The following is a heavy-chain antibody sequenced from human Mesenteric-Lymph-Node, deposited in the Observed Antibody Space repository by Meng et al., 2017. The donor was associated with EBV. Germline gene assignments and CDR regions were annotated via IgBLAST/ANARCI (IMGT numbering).Heavy chain of an antibody. J-gene: IGHJ4*02. CDR1: GFILSPYT. D-gene: IGHD3-9*01. CDR3: ARGYGYDILTGSNYFDS. Sequence: EVHLLEAGGGLVKPGGSLVLPCAASGFILSPYTMNWVRQAPGKGLEWISYISSSGGQTYYADSVKGRFTISRDNAKNSLYLQMNSLRAEDTAVYYCARGYGYDILTGSNYFDSWGQGTLVTVSS. V-gene: IGHV3-21*01. CDR2: ISSSGGQT.